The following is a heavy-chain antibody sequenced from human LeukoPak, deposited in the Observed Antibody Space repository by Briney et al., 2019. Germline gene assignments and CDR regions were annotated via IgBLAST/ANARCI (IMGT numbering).Heavy chain of an antibody. CDR1: GGSISSGSYY. J-gene: IGHJ3*02. Sequence: KSSETLSLTCTVSGGSISSGSYYWSWIRQPAGKGLEWIGRIYTSGSTNYNPSLKSRVTISVDTSKNQFSLKLSSVTAADTAVYYCARVIAVADRLHDAFDIWGQGTMVTVSS. CDR3: ARVIAVADRLHDAFDI. CDR2: IYTSGST. D-gene: IGHD6-19*01. V-gene: IGHV4-61*02.